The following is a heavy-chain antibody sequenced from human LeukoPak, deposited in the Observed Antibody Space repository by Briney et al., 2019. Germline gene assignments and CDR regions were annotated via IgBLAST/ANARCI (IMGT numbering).Heavy chain of an antibody. V-gene: IGHV1-2*02. CDR3: ASSITIFGVVPALFDY. J-gene: IGHJ4*02. CDR1: GYTFTGYY. CDR2: INPNSGGT. Sequence: ASVKVSCKASGYTFTGYYMHWVRQAPGQGLEWMGWINPNSGGTNYAQKFQGRVTMTRGTSISTAYIELSRLRSDDTAVYYCASSITIFGVVPALFDYWGQGTLVTVSS. D-gene: IGHD3-3*01.